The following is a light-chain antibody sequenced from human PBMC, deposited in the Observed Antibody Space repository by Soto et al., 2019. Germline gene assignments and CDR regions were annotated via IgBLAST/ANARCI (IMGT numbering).Light chain of an antibody. V-gene: IGLV2-14*01. CDR1: SSDVGGYSY. Sequence: QSVLTQPASVSGSPGQSIAISCTGISSDVGGYSYVSWYQQQPGKAPKLVISDVSNRPSGVSDRFSGSKSGNTASLTISGLQTEDEAGYYCASYTTSSTYVFGTGTKVTVL. CDR2: DVS. CDR3: ASYTTSSTYV. J-gene: IGLJ1*01.